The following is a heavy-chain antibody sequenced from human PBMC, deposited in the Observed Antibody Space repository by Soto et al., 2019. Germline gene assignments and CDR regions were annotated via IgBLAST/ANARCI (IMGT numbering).Heavy chain of an antibody. CDR1: GFTFSNYW. V-gene: IGHV3-74*01. CDR3: VRGDIGRGIDY. J-gene: IGHJ4*02. D-gene: IGHD3-10*01. Sequence: EVQLVESGGGLVQPGRSLRLSCAASGFTFSNYWMHWVRQAPGRGLVWVSHINSDGSTTTYADFVEGRFTISRDNAKNTLYLQMNSLRAEDRAVYYCVRGDIGRGIDYWGLGTLVTVSS. CDR2: INSDGSTT.